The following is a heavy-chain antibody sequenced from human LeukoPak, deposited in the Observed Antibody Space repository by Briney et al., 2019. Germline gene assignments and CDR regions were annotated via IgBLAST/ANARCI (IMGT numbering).Heavy chain of an antibody. CDR2: INPNSGGT. Sequence: ASVKVSCKASGYTFTGYYMHWVRQAPGQGLEWMGWINPNSGGTNYAQKFQGRVTMTRDTSISTAYMELSRPRSDDTAVYYCARDPVVVYYDSSGYYSLTAPYYFDYWGQGTLVTVSS. V-gene: IGHV1-2*02. J-gene: IGHJ4*02. D-gene: IGHD3-22*01. CDR1: GYTFTGYY. CDR3: ARDPVVVYYDSSGYYSLTAPYYFDY.